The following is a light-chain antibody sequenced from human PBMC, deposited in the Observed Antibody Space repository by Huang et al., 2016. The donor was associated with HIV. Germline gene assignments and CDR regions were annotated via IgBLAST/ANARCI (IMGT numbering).Light chain of an antibody. CDR2: GAS. CDR1: QSLNSN. V-gene: IGKV3-15*01. Sequence: DIVMTQSPVTLSASPGERVTLSCRASQSLNSNLAWYQHRPGQAPRVLIHGASTRATGIPARFSGSGSGTEFSLTISSLESEDFALYYCQQYNDWPLTFGGGTTVDI. CDR3: QQYNDWPLT. J-gene: IGKJ4*01.